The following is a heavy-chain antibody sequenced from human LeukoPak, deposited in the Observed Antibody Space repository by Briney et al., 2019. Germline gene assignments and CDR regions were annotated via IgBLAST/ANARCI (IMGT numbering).Heavy chain of an antibody. CDR2: IIPIFGTA. CDR3: ARVEYSYGPGGYYYYYMDV. J-gene: IGHJ6*03. CDR1: GGTFSSYA. D-gene: IGHD5-18*01. V-gene: IGHV1-69*01. Sequence: SVEVSCKASGGTFSSYAISWVRQAPGQGLEWMGGIIPIFGTANYAQKFQGRVTITADESTSTAYMELSGLRSEDTAVYYCARVEYSYGPGGYYYYYMDVWGKGTTVTVSS.